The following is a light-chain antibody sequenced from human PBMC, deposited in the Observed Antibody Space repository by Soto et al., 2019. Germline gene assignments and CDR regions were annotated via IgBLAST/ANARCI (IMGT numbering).Light chain of an antibody. J-gene: IGKJ2*01. V-gene: IGKV3-15*01. CDR2: VAS. CDR3: QQYNNGPYT. CDR1: QSVSSN. Sequence: EIVMTQSPATLSVSPGERATLSCRASQSVSSNLAWYQQKPGQAPRLLIYVASTRATDIPARISGSGSGTEFTLTISSLQSEDFAVYFCQQYNNGPYTFGQGTKVEIK.